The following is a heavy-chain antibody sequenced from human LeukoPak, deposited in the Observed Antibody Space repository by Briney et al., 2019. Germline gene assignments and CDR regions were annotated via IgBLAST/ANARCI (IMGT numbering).Heavy chain of an antibody. CDR1: GGSISSYY. D-gene: IGHD2-2*01. CDR3: ARGLRRAGRYCSSTSCPAKPERNAFHI. J-gene: IGHJ3*02. CDR2: IYYSGST. Sequence: SSETLSLTCTVSGGSISSYYWSWIRQPPGKGLEWIGYIYYSGSTNYNPSLKSRVTISVDTSKNQFSLKLSSVTAADTAVYYCARGLRRAGRYCSSTSCPAKPERNAFHIWGQGTMVTVSS. V-gene: IGHV4-59*12.